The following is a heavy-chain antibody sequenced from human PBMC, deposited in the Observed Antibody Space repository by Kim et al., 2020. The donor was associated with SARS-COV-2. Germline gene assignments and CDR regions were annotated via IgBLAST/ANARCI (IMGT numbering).Heavy chain of an antibody. CDR1: GYTFTTSG. J-gene: IGHJ6*02. Sequence: ASVKVSCKTSGYTFTTSGVSWVRQAPGLGLEWVGWISAHNGDTHYAQKFQDRLTMTTDTSTSTAYMELRSLRSDDTAIYYCAKDYAYNVDVWGPGTTVTV. CDR2: ISAHNGDT. CDR3: AKDYAYNVDV. D-gene: IGHD1-1*01. V-gene: IGHV1-18*01.